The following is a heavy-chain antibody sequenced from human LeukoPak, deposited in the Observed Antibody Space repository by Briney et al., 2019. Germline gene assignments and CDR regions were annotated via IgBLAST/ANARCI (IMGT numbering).Heavy chain of an antibody. D-gene: IGHD3-22*01. V-gene: IGHV1-8*01. J-gene: IGHJ5*02. Sequence: GASVKVSCKASGYTFTSYDINWVRQATGQGLEWMGWMNPNSGNTGYAQKFQGRVTMTRNTSISTAYMELSSLRSEDTAVYYCARGTLAAYYYDSSGYSNWFDPWGQGTLVTVSS. CDR2: MNPNSGNT. CDR1: GYTFTSYD. CDR3: ARGTLAAYYYDSSGYSNWFDP.